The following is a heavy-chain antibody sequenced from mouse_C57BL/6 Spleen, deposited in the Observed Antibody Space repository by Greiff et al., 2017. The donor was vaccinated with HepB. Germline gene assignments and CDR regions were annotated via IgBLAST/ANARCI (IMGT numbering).Heavy chain of an antibody. Sequence: EVQLQQSGPELVKPGASVKIPCKASGYTFTDYNMDWVKQSPGKSLEWIGDINPNNGGTIYNQKFKGKATLTVDKSSSTAYMELRSLTSEDTAVYYCARRVMTTVVATDFDVWGTGTTVTVSS. J-gene: IGHJ1*03. CDR1: GYTFTDYN. D-gene: IGHD1-1*01. V-gene: IGHV1-18*01. CDR2: INPNNGGT. CDR3: ARRVMTTVVATDFDV.